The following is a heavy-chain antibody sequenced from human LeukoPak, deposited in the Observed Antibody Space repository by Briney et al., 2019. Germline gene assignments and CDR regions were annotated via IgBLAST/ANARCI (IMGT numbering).Heavy chain of an antibody. J-gene: IGHJ4*02. CDR2: ISSNGGST. Sequence: GGSLRLSCAASGFTFSSYAMHWVRQAPGKGLEYVSGISSNGGSTYYANFVKGRFTISRDNSKNTLYLQMGSLRAEDMAVYYCARDSSNFWSGYPNNYYFDYWGQGTLVTVSS. V-gene: IGHV3-64*01. CDR3: ARDSSNFWSGYPNNYYFDY. CDR1: GFTFSSYA. D-gene: IGHD3-3*01.